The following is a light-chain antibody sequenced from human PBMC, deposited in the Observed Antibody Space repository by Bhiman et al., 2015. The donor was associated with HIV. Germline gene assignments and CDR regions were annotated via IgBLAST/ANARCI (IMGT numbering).Light chain of an antibody. J-gene: IGLJ2*01. V-gene: IGLV3-19*01. Sequence: SSELTQDPTVSVALGQTVRITCQGDSLRNYYANWYQQKPGQAPVVVIYGKNNRPSGVPDRFSGYIDISSNSAFLSISGLQTEDEADYYCQSYGFGTVVFGGGTKLTVL. CDR1: SLRNYY. CDR2: GKN. CDR3: QSYGFGTVV.